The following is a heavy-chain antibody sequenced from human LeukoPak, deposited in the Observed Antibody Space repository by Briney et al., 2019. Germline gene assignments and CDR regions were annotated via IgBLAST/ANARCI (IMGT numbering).Heavy chain of an antibody. CDR2: IWYDGSNK. CDR3: ASQDNYGGSFDY. V-gene: IGHV3-33*01. Sequence: GRSLRLSCAASGFTFSIYGMLWVRQAPGKGLEWVAVIWYDGSNKYYADSVKGRFTISRDNSKNTLYLQMNSLRAEDTAVYYCASQDNYGGSFDYWGQGTLVTVSS. D-gene: IGHD4-17*01. J-gene: IGHJ4*02. CDR1: GFTFSIYG.